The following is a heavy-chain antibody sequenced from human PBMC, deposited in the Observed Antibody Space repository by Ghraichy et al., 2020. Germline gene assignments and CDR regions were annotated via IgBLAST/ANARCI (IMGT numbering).Heavy chain of an antibody. D-gene: IGHD2-8*01. Sequence: SQTLSLTCTVSGGSITSSSYYWGWIRQPPGKGLEWIGTIYYSGSPYYNPSLKSRISISVDTSKNQFSLKLSSVTAADTAVYYCARQAFRPRFALMLYAAYYFDSWGQGTLVTVSS. V-gene: IGHV4-39*01. CDR3: ARQAFRPRFALMLYAAYYFDS. CDR2: IYYSGSP. CDR1: GGSITSSSYY. J-gene: IGHJ4*02.